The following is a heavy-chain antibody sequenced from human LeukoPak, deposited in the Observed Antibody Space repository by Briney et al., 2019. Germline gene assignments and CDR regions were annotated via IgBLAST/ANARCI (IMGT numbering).Heavy chain of an antibody. Sequence: ASVKVSCKASGYTFTNYAITWVRQAPGQGPEWMGWTSTYNGNTNYAQKLQDRVTMTTDTSTSTAYLDLRSLRSDDTAAYYCARSSNSPRYDTFDYWGQGTLVTVSS. CDR2: TSTYNGNT. J-gene: IGHJ4*02. CDR1: GYTFTNYA. CDR3: ARSSNSPRYDTFDY. D-gene: IGHD6-6*01. V-gene: IGHV1-18*01.